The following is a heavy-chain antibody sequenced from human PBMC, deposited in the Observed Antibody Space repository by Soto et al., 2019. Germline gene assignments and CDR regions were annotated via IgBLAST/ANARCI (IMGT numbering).Heavy chain of an antibody. D-gene: IGHD1-1*01. CDR2: INPNSGGT. J-gene: IGHJ6*02. CDR3: ARGLEYYYYGMDV. Sequence: GASVKGSCKASGYTFTGYYMHWVRQAPGQGLEWMGWINPNSGGTNYAQKFQGWVTMTRDTSISTAYMELSRLRSDDTAVYYCARGLEYYYYGMDVWGQGTTVTVSS. V-gene: IGHV1-2*04. CDR1: GYTFTGYY.